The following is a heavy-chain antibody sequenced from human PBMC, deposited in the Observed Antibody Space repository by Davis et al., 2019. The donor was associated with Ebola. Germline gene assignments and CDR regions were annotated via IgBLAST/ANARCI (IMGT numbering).Heavy chain of an antibody. V-gene: IGHV3-15*07. Sequence: GESLKISCAASGFTFSNAWMNRVRQAPGKGLEWVGRIKSKTDGGTTDYAAPVKGRFTISRDDSKNTLYLQMNSLKTEDTAVYYCTTTPYGSGSYYKGGGYWGQGTLVTVSS. J-gene: IGHJ4*02. CDR3: TTTPYGSGSYYKGGGY. CDR1: GFTFSNAW. CDR2: IKSKTDGGTT. D-gene: IGHD3-10*01.